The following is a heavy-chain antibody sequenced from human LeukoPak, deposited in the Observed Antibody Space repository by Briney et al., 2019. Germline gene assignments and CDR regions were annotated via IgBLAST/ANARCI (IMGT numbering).Heavy chain of an antibody. CDR2: ISTSVGMR. CDR1: GFTFSSFE. CDR3: AKNSGYNWQYFFDY. Sequence: GGSLRLSCAASGFTFSSFEMNWVRQAPGKGLEWVSYISTSVGMRFYADSVRGRFTISRDNAKNSVYLLMDSLRAEDVAVYFCAKNSGYNWQYFFDYWGQGTLVTVSS. D-gene: IGHD6-25*01. J-gene: IGHJ4*02. V-gene: IGHV3-48*03.